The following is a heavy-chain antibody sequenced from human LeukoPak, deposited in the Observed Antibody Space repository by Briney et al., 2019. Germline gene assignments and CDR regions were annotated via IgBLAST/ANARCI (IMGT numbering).Heavy chain of an antibody. D-gene: IGHD6-13*01. CDR3: ARTTEAHSWRTRYYDYYMDV. Sequence: PSETLSLTCTVSGGSISSSSYYWGWIRQPPGKGLEWIGSIYYSGSTYSNPSLQSRVTISVDTSKNQFSLKLSSVTAADTAVYYCARTTEAHSWRTRYYDYYMDVWGKGTTVTVSS. V-gene: IGHV4-39*07. J-gene: IGHJ6*03. CDR2: IYYSGST. CDR1: GGSISSSSYY.